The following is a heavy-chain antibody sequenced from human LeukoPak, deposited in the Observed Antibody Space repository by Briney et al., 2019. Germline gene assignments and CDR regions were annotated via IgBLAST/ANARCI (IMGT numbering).Heavy chain of an antibody. CDR3: ARSGDFSTHYANRPDFDY. J-gene: IGHJ4*02. CDR1: GFTFSSYG. CDR2: ISYDGSNK. V-gene: IGHV3-30*03. Sequence: GGSLRLSCAASGFTFSSYGMHWVRQAPGKGLEWVAVISYDGSNKYYADSVKGRFTISRDNSKNTLYLQMNSLRAEDTAMYYCARSGDFSTHYANRPDFDYWGQGTLVTVSS. D-gene: IGHD3/OR15-3a*01.